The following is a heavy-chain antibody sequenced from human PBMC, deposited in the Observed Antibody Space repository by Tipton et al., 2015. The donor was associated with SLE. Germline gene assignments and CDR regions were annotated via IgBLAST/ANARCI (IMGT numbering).Heavy chain of an antibody. J-gene: IGHJ4*02. CDR3: ARDPLTGDPFDY. Sequence: GSLRLSCAASGFTFSSYSMNWVRQAPGTGLEWVSSISSSSSYIYYADSVKGRFTISRDNAKNSLYLQMNSLRAEDTAVYYWARDPLTGDPFDYWGQGTLVTVSS. CDR2: ISSSSSYI. V-gene: IGHV3-21*01. CDR1: GFTFSSYS. D-gene: IGHD7-27*01.